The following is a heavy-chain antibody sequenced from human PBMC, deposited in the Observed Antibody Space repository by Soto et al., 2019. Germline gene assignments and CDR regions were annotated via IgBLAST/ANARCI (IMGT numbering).Heavy chain of an antibody. Sequence: ASVKVSCKASGDTFTSDGISWVRQAPGQGSEWMGWISAYNGNTNYAQKLQGRGTMTTDTSTSTAYMELRSLSSDHTSVYYCARDPRSFSVRYYYFCRGYYRVPESHQAFDYCGQGTLVPVSS. V-gene: IGHV1-18*04. CDR3: ARDPRSFSVRYYYFCRGYYRVPESHQAFDY. CDR1: GDTFTSDG. CDR2: ISAYNGNT. J-gene: IGHJ4*02. D-gene: IGHD3-3*01.